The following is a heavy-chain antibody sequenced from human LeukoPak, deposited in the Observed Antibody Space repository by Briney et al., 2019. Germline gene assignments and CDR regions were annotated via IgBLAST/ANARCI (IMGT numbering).Heavy chain of an antibody. Sequence: PGGSLRLSCAASGFTFSSYAMSWVRQAPGKGLEWVAFIRYDGSNKYYADSVKGRFTISRDNSKNTLYLQMNSLRAEDTAVYYCAKAFHGNDFWSGYPSPFDYWGQGTLVTVSS. J-gene: IGHJ4*02. D-gene: IGHD3-3*01. CDR2: IRYDGSNK. CDR3: AKAFHGNDFWSGYPSPFDY. CDR1: GFTFSSYA. V-gene: IGHV3-30*02.